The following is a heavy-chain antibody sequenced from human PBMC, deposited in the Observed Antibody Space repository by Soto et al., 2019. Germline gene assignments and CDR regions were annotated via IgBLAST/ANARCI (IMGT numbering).Heavy chain of an antibody. D-gene: IGHD4-17*01. CDR1: GFTFSSYA. Sequence: GGSLRLSCAASGFTFSSYAMSWVRQAPGKGLEWVSAISGSGGSTYYADSVKGRFTISRDNSKNTLYLQMNSLRAEDTAVYYCAKDLALVHDYGEHWFDPWGQGTLVTVSS. J-gene: IGHJ5*02. CDR3: AKDLALVHDYGEHWFDP. V-gene: IGHV3-23*01. CDR2: ISGSGGST.